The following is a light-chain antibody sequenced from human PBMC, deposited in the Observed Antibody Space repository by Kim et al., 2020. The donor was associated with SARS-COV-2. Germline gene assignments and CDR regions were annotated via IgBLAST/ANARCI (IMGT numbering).Light chain of an antibody. CDR2: WAS. Sequence: RATINCKSSQSVLYSSNNKNYLAWYQQKPGQPPKLLIYWASTRESGVPDRFSGSGSGTDFTLTISSLQAEDVAVYYCQQYYSTMYSFGQETKLEI. J-gene: IGKJ2*03. CDR3: QQYYSTMYS. CDR1: QSVLYSSNNKNY. V-gene: IGKV4-1*01.